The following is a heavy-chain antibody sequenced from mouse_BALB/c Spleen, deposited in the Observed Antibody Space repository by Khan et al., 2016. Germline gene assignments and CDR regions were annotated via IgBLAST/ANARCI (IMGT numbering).Heavy chain of an antibody. CDR3: ARSQLRLRFAY. CDR2: IYPGSGNT. Sequence: QVQLQQSGPELVKPGASVKISCKASGYTFTDHYVNWVKQKPGQGLEWIGWIYPGSGNTKYNEKFKGKATLTVDTSSSTAYMQLSSLPSEDTAVYFCARSQLRLRFAYWGQGTLGTVSA. J-gene: IGHJ3*01. D-gene: IGHD1-2*01. CDR1: GYTFTDHY. V-gene: IGHV1-84*02.